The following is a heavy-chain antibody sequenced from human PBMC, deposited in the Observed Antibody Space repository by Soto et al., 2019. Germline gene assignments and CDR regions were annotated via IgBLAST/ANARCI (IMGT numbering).Heavy chain of an antibody. Sequence: QVQLQESGPGLVKPSETLSLTCTVSGGSVSSGSYYWSWIRQPPGKGLEWIGYIYYSGSTNYNPSRKSRVTIAVDTSKDQFTLKLSFVTAADMVVDCCARLGDSYSHKSPNFDYWGQGTLVNVSS. J-gene: IGHJ4*02. CDR1: GGSVSSGSYY. CDR3: ARLGDSYSHKSPNFDY. V-gene: IGHV4-61*01. CDR2: IYYSGST. D-gene: IGHD5-18*01.